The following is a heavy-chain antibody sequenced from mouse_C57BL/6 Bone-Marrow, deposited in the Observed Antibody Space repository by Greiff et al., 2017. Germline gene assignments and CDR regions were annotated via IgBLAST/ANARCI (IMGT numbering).Heavy chain of an antibody. CDR3: AREAGYIPYWYFDV. CDR1: GYTFTSYW. V-gene: IGHV1-55*01. Sequence: QVQLQQPGAELVKPGASVKMSCKASGYTFTSYWITWVKQRPGQGLEWIGDISPGSGSTNYNEKFKSKATLTVDTSSSTAYMQLSRLTSEDSAVYYCAREAGYIPYWYFDVWGTGTTVTVSS. CDR2: ISPGSGST. D-gene: IGHD2-2*01. J-gene: IGHJ1*03.